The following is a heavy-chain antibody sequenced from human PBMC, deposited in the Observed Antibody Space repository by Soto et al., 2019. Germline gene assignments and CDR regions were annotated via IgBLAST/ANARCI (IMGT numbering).Heavy chain of an antibody. Sequence: GGSLRLSCAASGFTFSSYSMNWVRQAPGKGLEWVSSISSSSSYIYYADSVKGRFTISRDNAKNSLYLQMNSLRAEDTAVYYCARDRGGNSRFDYWRQGTQVTVSS. J-gene: IGHJ4*02. CDR1: GFTFSSYS. CDR3: ARDRGGNSRFDY. CDR2: ISSSSSYI. V-gene: IGHV3-21*01. D-gene: IGHD2-15*01.